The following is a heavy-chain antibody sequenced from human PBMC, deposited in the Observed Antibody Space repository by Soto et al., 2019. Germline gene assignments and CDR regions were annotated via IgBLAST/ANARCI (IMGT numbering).Heavy chain of an antibody. CDR2: ISAYNGNT. V-gene: IGHV1-18*01. D-gene: IGHD3-3*01. CDR1: GYTFTSYG. Sequence: ASVKVSCKASGYTFTSYGISWLRQSPGQGLEWMGWISAYNGNTNYAQKLQGRVTMTTDTSTSTAYMELRSLRSDDTAVYYCASSVRFPRAFGIWGQGTMVTVSS. J-gene: IGHJ3*02. CDR3: ASSVRFPRAFGI.